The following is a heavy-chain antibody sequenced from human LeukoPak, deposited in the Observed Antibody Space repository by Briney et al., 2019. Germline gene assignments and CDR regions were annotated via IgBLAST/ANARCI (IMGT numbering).Heavy chain of an antibody. D-gene: IGHD5-24*01. Sequence: GGSLRLSCAASGFTFNTYEMNWVRQAPGKGLEWVSYISSGGSSIYYADSVKGRFTISRDNAKNSLYLQMNSLRAEDTAVYYCARRQFYYYGMDVWGQGTTVSVSS. V-gene: IGHV3-48*03. J-gene: IGHJ6*02. CDR2: ISSGGSSI. CDR3: ARRQFYYYGMDV. CDR1: GFTFNTYE.